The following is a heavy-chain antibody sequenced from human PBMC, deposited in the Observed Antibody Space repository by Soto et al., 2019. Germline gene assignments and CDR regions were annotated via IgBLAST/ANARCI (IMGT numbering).Heavy chain of an antibody. CDR2: IYSGGST. D-gene: IGHD4-17*01. CDR1: GFTVSSNY. Sequence: EVQLVESGGGLIQPGGSLRLSCAASGFTVSSNYMSWVRQAPGKGLEWVSVIYSGGSTYYADYVKGRFTISRDNSKNTLYLQMNSLRAEDTAVFYCARVAGDYGDYQGYYFDYWGQGTLVTVSS. CDR3: ARVAGDYGDYQGYYFDY. J-gene: IGHJ4*02. V-gene: IGHV3-53*01.